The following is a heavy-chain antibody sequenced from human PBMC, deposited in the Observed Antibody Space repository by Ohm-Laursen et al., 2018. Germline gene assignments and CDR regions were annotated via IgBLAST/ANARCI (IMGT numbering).Heavy chain of an antibody. CDR3: VKDIRQLASPGYYYGLDV. Sequence: SLRLSCSASGFSFSNYAMFWVRQAPGKGLEWVSGISWNSGNIGYADSVKGRFTISRDNAKNSLYLQMNSLRAEDTALYYCVKDIRQLASPGYYYGLDVWGQGTTVTVSS. D-gene: IGHD6-6*01. CDR2: ISWNSGNI. CDR1: GFSFSNYA. J-gene: IGHJ6*02. V-gene: IGHV3-9*01.